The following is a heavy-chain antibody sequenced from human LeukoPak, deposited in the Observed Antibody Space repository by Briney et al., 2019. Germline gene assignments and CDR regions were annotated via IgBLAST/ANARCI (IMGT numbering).Heavy chain of an antibody. Sequence: SETLSLTCTVSGGSISSYYWSWIRQPPGKGLEWIGYIYYSGSTNYNPSLKSRVTISVDTSKNQFSLKLSYVTAADTAVYYCARSGRQELAPLHWGQGTLVTVSS. CDR3: ARSGRQELAPLH. V-gene: IGHV4-59*01. D-gene: IGHD5-24*01. J-gene: IGHJ4*02. CDR1: GGSISSYY. CDR2: IYYSGST.